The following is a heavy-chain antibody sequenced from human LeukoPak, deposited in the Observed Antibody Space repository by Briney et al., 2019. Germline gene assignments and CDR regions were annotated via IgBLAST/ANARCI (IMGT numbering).Heavy chain of an antibody. CDR2: ISSNGGST. Sequence: AGGSLRLSCAASGFTFSSYAMHWVRQAPGKGLEYVSAISSNGGSTYYANSVKGRFTISRDNSKNTLYLQMGSLRAEDMAVYYCARLNDFWSGSPKYYYGMDVWGQGTTVTVSS. D-gene: IGHD3-3*01. CDR1: GFTFSSYA. V-gene: IGHV3-64*01. CDR3: ARLNDFWSGSPKYYYGMDV. J-gene: IGHJ6*02.